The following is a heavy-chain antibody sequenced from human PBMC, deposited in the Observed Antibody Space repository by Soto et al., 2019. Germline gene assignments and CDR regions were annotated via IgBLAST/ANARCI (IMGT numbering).Heavy chain of an antibody. J-gene: IGHJ3*02. D-gene: IGHD3-10*01. V-gene: IGHV3-30*02. CDR1: GFTFSSYG. CDR3: AKAPPRGWGAFDI. Sequence: GGSLRLSCAASGFTFSSYGMHWVRKAPGKGLEWVAVIWYDGSNKYYADSVKGRFTISRDNSKNTLYLQMNSLRAEDTAVYYCAKAPPRGWGAFDIWGQGTMVTVSS. CDR2: IWYDGSNK.